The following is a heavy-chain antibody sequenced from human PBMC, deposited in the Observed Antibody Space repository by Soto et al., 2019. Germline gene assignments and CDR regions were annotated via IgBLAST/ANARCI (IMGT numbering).Heavy chain of an antibody. CDR1: GYTFTSYG. D-gene: IGHD3-9*01. Sequence: ASVKVSCKASGYTFTSYGISWVRQAPGQGLEWMGWISAYNGNTNYAQKLQGRVTMTTDTSTSTAYMELRSLRSDDTAVYYCARDGSTYYDILTGTIFDYRGQGTLVTVSS. J-gene: IGHJ4*02. CDR2: ISAYNGNT. CDR3: ARDGSTYYDILTGTIFDY. V-gene: IGHV1-18*01.